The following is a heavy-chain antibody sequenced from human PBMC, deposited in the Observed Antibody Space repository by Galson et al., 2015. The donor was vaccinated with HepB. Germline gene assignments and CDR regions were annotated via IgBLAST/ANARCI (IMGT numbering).Heavy chain of an antibody. Sequence: SVKVSCKASGGTFSSYAISWVRQARGQRLEWIGWIVVGSGNTNYAQKFQERVTITRDMSTSTAYMELSSLRSEDTAVYYCAADQDSSGYYPNWGQGTLVTVSS. CDR2: IVVGSGNT. CDR1: GGTFSSYA. V-gene: IGHV1-58*02. D-gene: IGHD3-22*01. CDR3: AADQDSSGYYPN. J-gene: IGHJ4*02.